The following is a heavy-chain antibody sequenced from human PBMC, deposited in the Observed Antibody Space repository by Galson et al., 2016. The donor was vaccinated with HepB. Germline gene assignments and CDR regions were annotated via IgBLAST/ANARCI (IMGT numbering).Heavy chain of an antibody. CDR1: GYIFTSNG. J-gene: IGHJ3*02. Sequence: SVKVSCKASGYIFTSNGVSWVRQAPGQGLEWMGWISTNSGNTNYAQNLQGRVTLTTDTSTSTAYMELRSLRSDDTAVYYCARDVRYAFEMWGQGKMVTVSP. V-gene: IGHV1-18*04. CDR2: ISTNSGNT. CDR3: ARDVRYAFEM.